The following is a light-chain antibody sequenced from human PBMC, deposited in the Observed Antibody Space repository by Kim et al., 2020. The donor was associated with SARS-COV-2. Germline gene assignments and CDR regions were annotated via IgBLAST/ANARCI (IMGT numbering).Light chain of an antibody. CDR3: ALYFSNYS. J-gene: IGKJ2*03. CDR1: QSISGW. CDR2: QAS. V-gene: IGKV1-5*03. Sequence: DIQMTQSPSTLSASVGDRVTITCRASQSISGWLAWYQQKPGKAPKLLIHQASSLESGVPSRFSGSGSGTKFTLTISSLQPDDYATYFCALYFSNYSFGRGTKLEI.